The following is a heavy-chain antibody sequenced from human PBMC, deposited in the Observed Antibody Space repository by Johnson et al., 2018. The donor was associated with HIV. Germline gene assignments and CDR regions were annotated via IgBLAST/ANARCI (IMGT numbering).Heavy chain of an antibody. CDR1: GFTFDDYT. CDR2: LRWDGGST. D-gene: IGHD6-25*01. CDR3: AKGGVAAAKGAFDI. J-gene: IGHJ3*02. Sequence: VQLVESGGVVVQPGGSLRLSCAASGFTFDDYTMHWVRQAPGKGLEWVSLLRWDGGSTSYADSVKGRFPISRDNSNNSLYLQMNSLRTEDTDLYYCAKGGVAAAKGAFDIWGQGTMVTVSS. V-gene: IGHV3-43*01.